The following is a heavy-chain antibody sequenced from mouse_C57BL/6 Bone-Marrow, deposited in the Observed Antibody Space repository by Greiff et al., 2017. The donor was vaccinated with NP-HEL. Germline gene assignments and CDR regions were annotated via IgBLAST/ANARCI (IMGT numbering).Heavy chain of an antibody. CDR1: GYTFTSYW. J-gene: IGHJ4*01. V-gene: IGHV1-7*01. D-gene: IGHD2-4*01. Sequence: VQLQQSGAELAKPGASVKLSCKASGYTFTSYWMHWVKQRPGQGLEWIGYINPSSGYTKYNQKFKDKATLTAEKSSSTAYMQLSSLTYEDSAVYYCARSGGLRRPYYAMDYWGQGTSVTVSS. CDR3: ARSGGLRRPYYAMDY. CDR2: INPSSGYT.